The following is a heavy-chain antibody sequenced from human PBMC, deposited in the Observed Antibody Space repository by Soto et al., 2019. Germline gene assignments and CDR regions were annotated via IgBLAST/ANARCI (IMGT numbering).Heavy chain of an antibody. CDR1: GGSFSGYY. V-gene: IGHV4-34*01. J-gene: IGHJ6*02. Sequence: SENLSLTCAVYGGSFSGYYWSWIRQPPGKGLEWIGEINHSGSTNYNPSLKSRVTISVDTSKNQFSLKLSSVTAADTAVYYCARWIGLRFLELLFPYHYSMDFRGQATMGSVSS. CDR3: ARWIGLRFLELLFPYHYSMDF. CDR2: INHSGST. D-gene: IGHD3-3*01.